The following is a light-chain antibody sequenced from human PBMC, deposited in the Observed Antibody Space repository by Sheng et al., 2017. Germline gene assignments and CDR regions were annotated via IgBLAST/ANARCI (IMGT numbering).Light chain of an antibody. V-gene: IGLV1-36*01. CDR2: NDD. CDR3: ATWDDSLSVEA. J-gene: IGLJ3*02. Sequence: QSVLTQPPSVSEAPRQRVTISCSGSSFNIGNNAVNWYQQLPGKAPKVLIYNDDLLPSGVSDRFSGSKSGTSASLAISGLQSEDEADYYCATWDDSLSVEAFGGGTKLTVL. CDR1: SFNIGNNA.